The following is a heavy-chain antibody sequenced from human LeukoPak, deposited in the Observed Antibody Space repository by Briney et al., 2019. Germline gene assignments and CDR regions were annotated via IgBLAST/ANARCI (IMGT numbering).Heavy chain of an antibody. CDR1: GYTFTSYY. CDR2: INPRGGST. CDR3: ARSAYCGGDCYSEDLDV. Sequence: GASVKVSCKASGYTFTSYYMHWMRQAPGQGPEWMGIINPRGGSTDYAQKFQGRITMTSDTSTSTVYMESNSLRSDDTAVYYCARSAYCGGDCYSEDLDVWGKGTTVTVSS. D-gene: IGHD2-21*02. J-gene: IGHJ6*04. V-gene: IGHV1-46*01.